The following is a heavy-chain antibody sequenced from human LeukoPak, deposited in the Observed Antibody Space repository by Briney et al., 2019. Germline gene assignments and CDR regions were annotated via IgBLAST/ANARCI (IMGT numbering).Heavy chain of an antibody. CDR3: AREAGDDYGGKVDY. D-gene: IGHD4-23*01. CDR2: IYYSGSA. V-gene: IGHV4-59*01. CDR1: GGSISSYY. J-gene: IGHJ4*02. Sequence: SETLSLTCTVSGGSISSYYWSWIRQPPGKGLEWIGYIYYSGSANYNPSLKSRVTISVDTSKNQFSLKLSSVTAADTAVYYCAREAGDDYGGKVDYWGQGTLVTVSS.